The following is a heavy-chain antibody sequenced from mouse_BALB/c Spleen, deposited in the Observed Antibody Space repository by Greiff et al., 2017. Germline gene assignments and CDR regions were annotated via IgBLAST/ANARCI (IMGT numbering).Heavy chain of an antibody. Sequence: QVQLKESGPGLVAPSQSLSITCTVSGFSLTSYGVHWVRQPPGKGLEWLGVLLSGGSTDYNAACISRLSISKDNSKSHVFFKMNSLQANDTAIYYCARTLYDPYYCDDWGQGTTLTVSS. CDR1: GFSLTSYG. V-gene: IGHV2-2*02. J-gene: IGHJ2*01. CDR3: ARTLYDPYYCDD. D-gene: IGHD2-14*01. CDR2: LLSGGST.